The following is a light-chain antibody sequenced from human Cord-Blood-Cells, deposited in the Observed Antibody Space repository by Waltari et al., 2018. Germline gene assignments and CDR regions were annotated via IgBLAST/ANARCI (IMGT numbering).Light chain of an antibody. CDR1: SSDVGGYNY. J-gene: IGLJ3*02. V-gene: IGLV2-11*01. CDR3: CSYAGSYTWV. Sequence: QSALTQPRSASGSPGQSVTISCTGTSSDVGGYNYASWYQHHPGKAPKLMIYDVSKRPSGVPDRFSGSKSGNTASLTISGLQAEDEADYYCCSYAGSYTWVFGGGTKLTVL. CDR2: DVS.